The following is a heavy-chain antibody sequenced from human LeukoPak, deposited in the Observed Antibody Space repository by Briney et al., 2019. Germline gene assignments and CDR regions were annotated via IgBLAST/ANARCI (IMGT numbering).Heavy chain of an antibody. CDR1: GFTFKLYT. V-gene: IGHV3-23*01. Sequence: PGGSLRLSCAAFGFTFKLYTMNWVRQAPGQGLEWVSSINFSGDNRGDNTYYADSVRGRFSISRDNSQNTVFLQMNNLRVEDTAVYYCARQRDWAPYNWFDPWGQGTLVTVSS. D-gene: IGHD1-1*01. CDR3: ARQRDWAPYNWFDP. J-gene: IGHJ5*02. CDR2: INFSGDNRGDNT.